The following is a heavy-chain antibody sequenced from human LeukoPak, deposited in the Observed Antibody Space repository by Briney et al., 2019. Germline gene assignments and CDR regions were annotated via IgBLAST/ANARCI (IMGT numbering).Heavy chain of an antibody. CDR3: ARYSSIWYVYFDS. CDR1: GHSISSGYY. D-gene: IGHD6-13*01. Sequence: PSETLSLTCAVSGHSISSGYYWGWIRQPPGKGLEWIGSIYHSGSTYYNPSLKSRVTISVDTSKNQFSLKLSSVTAADTAVYYCARYSSIWYVYFDSWGQGTLVTVSS. V-gene: IGHV4-38-2*01. J-gene: IGHJ4*02. CDR2: IYHSGST.